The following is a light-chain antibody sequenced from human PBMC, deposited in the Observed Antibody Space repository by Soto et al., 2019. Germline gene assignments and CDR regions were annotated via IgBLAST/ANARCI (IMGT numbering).Light chain of an antibody. Sequence: QSVLTQPPSVSGAPGQRVTIPCTGNSSNLGAGYDVHWYQQLPGTAPKLVIYGNRNRPSGVPERFSGSKSGTSASLAITGVQDEDEGDYYCQAYDYSLTTSVFGGGTKLTVL. J-gene: IGLJ3*02. CDR2: GNR. CDR1: SSNLGAGYD. CDR3: QAYDYSLTTSV. V-gene: IGLV1-40*01.